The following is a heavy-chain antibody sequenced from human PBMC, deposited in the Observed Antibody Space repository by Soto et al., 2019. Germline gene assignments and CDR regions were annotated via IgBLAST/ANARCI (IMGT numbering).Heavy chain of an antibody. CDR1: GYTFVAYY. Sequence: SVKVSCKASGYTFVAYYIHWVRQAPGQGLEWMGWINPNIGVTKYAQKFQGRFSMTRDTSITTAYMELSGLTSDDRAVYYCARGFTFDTWGQGTLVTVSS. D-gene: IGHD3-22*01. J-gene: IGHJ5*02. V-gene: IGHV1-2*02. CDR3: ARGFTFDT. CDR2: INPNIGVT.